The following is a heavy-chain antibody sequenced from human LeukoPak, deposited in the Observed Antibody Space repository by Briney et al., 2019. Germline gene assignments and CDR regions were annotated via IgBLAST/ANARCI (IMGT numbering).Heavy chain of an antibody. Sequence: PGGSLRLSCAASGFTFSSYWMIWVRQAPGKGLEWVANIKQDGSEKYYVDSGKGLFAISRDNAKNSLYLQMNSLRAEDTAVYYCARVKEGYDNVDYWGQGTLVTVSS. V-gene: IGHV3-7*01. D-gene: IGHD3-22*01. CDR3: ARVKEGYDNVDY. CDR1: GFTFSSYW. J-gene: IGHJ4*02. CDR2: IKQDGSEK.